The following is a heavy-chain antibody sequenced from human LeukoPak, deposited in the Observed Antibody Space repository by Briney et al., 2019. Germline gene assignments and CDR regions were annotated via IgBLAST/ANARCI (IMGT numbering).Heavy chain of an antibody. V-gene: IGHV4-39*01. J-gene: IGHJ4*02. D-gene: IGHD3-9*01. CDR1: GGSISSSSYY. Sequence: SETLSLTCTFSGGSISSSSYYWGWIRQPPGKGLEWIGSIYYSGSTYYNPSLKSRVTISVDTSKNQFSLKLSSVTAADTAVYYCARNVLRYFDWFLDWGQGTLVTVSS. CDR2: IYYSGST. CDR3: ARNVLRYFDWFLD.